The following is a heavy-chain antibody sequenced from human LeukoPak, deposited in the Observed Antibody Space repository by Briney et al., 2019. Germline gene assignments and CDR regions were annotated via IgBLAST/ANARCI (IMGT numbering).Heavy chain of an antibody. D-gene: IGHD3-22*01. V-gene: IGHV3-9*01. J-gene: IGHJ4*02. CDR3: AKDFYDSSGSRYDY. CDR2: ISWNSGSI. CDR1: GFIFNNYA. Sequence: GGSLRLSCAGSGFIFNNYAMHWVRQPPGKGLEWVSGISWNSGSIDYADSVRGRFTISRDNSKNTLFMQMNSLRAEDTAVYYCAKDFYDSSGSRYDYWGQGTLVTVSS.